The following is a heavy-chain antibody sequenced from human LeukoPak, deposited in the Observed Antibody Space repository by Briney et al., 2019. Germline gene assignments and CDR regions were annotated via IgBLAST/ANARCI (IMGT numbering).Heavy chain of an antibody. J-gene: IGHJ3*02. CDR1: GFTFRSYS. V-gene: IGHV3-48*02. CDR2: ISSGSTSI. Sequence: GGSLRLSCAASGFTFRSYSMNWVRQAPGKGLEWVSYISSGSTSIYADSVKGRFTISRDNAKNSLYLQMISLRDEDTAVYYCARTGGVNVFDIWGQGTMVTVSS. CDR3: ARTGGVNVFDI. D-gene: IGHD2-8*02.